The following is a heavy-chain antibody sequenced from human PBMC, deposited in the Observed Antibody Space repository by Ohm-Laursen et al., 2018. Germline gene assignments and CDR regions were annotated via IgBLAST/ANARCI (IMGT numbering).Heavy chain of an antibody. Sequence: SLRLSCAASGFTFSSYAMSWVRQAPGKGLEWVSSISNNGAGTYYADSVKGRFTISRDNSKNTLYLQINSLRAEDTAIYYCVKGRLAGAFDYWGQGTLVTVSS. CDR1: GFTFSSYA. J-gene: IGHJ4*02. CDR2: ISNNGAGT. CDR3: VKGRLAGAFDY. D-gene: IGHD2-15*01. V-gene: IGHV3-23*01.